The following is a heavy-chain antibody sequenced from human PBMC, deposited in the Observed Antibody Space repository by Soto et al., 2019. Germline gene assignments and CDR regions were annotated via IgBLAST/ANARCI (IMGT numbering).Heavy chain of an antibody. CDR1: GFTVSSNY. CDR3: ARAVIEGYYDSSPYYFDY. CDR2: IYSGGST. J-gene: IGHJ4*02. Sequence: EVQLVESGGGLIQPGGSLRLSCAASGFTVSSNYMSWVRQAPGKGLAWGSVIYSGGSTYYADSVKGRFTISRDNSKNALYLQMNSQRAEDTAVYYCARAVIEGYYDSSPYYFDYWGQGTLVTVSS. D-gene: IGHD3-22*01. V-gene: IGHV3-53*01.